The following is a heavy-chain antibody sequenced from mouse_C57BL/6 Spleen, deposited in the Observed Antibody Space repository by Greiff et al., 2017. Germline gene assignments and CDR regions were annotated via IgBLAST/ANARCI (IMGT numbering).Heavy chain of an antibody. V-gene: IGHV1-64*01. CDR1: GYTFTSYW. J-gene: IGHJ2*01. CDR2: IHPNSGST. D-gene: IGHD1-1*01. Sequence: VQLQQPGAELVKPGASVKLSCKASGYTFTSYWMHWVKQRPGQGLEWIGMIHPNSGSTNYNEKFKSKATLTVDKSSSTAYMQLSSLTSEDSAVYYCAGVFIATVVDYFDYWGQGTTLTVSS. CDR3: AGVFIATVVDYFDY.